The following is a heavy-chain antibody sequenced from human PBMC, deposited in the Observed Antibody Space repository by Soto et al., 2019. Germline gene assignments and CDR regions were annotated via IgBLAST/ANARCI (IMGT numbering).Heavy chain of an antibody. V-gene: IGHV4-30-2*01. Sequence: QLQLQESGSGLVKPSQTLSLTCAVSGGSISSGGYSWSWIRQPPGKGLEWIGYIYHSGSTYYNPSLKCRVTISVDRSKNQFSLKLSSVTAADTAVYYCASYYDSSGYEDAFDIWGQGTMVTVSS. CDR2: IYHSGST. D-gene: IGHD3-22*01. J-gene: IGHJ3*02. CDR1: GGSISSGGYS. CDR3: ASYYDSSGYEDAFDI.